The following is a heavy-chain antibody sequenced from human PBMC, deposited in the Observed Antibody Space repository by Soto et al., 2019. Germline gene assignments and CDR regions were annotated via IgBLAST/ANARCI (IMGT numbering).Heavy chain of an antibody. CDR2: ISYDGSNK. V-gene: IGHV3-30*03. CDR3: ATFQLDHWYFYL. J-gene: IGHJ2*01. Sequence: QVQLVESGGGVVQPGRSLRLSCAASGFTFSSYGMHWVRQAPGKGLEWVAVISYDGSNKYYADSVKGRFTISRDNSKNTLYLQMNSLRAEDTAVYYCATFQLDHWYFYLWGRGNLVTVSS. CDR1: GFTFSSYG. D-gene: IGHD2-2*01.